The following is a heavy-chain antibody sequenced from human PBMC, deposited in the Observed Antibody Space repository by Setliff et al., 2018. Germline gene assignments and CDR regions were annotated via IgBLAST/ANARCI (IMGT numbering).Heavy chain of an antibody. CDR2: IYYSGST. J-gene: IGHJ5*02. Sequence: SETLSLTCTVSGGSISSGGYYWSWIRQHPGKGLEWIGYIYYSGSTYYNPSLKSRVTISVDTSKNQFSLKLSSVTAADTAVYYCATDGPVLNGDYISWGQGTLVTVSS. D-gene: IGHD3-10*01. CDR3: ATDGPVLNGDYIS. V-gene: IGHV4-31*03. CDR1: GGSISSGGYY.